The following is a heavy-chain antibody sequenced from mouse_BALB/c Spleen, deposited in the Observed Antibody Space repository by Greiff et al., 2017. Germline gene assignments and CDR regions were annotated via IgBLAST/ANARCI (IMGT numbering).Heavy chain of an antibody. CDR2: IWSGGST. J-gene: IGHJ1*01. D-gene: IGHD1-1*01. Sequence: VKLMESGPGLVQPSQSLSITCTVSGFSLTSYGVHWVRQSPGKGLEWLGVIWSGGSTDYNAAFISRLSISKDNSKSQVFFKMNSLQANDTAIYYCARNNFYYYGSSCYFDVWGAGTTVTVSS. CDR3: ARNNFYYYGSSCYFDV. CDR1: GFSLTSYG. V-gene: IGHV2-2*02.